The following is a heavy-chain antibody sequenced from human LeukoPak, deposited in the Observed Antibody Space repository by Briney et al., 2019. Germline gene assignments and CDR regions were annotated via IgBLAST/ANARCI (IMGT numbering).Heavy chain of an antibody. Sequence: SETLSLTCTVSGGSISSSSYYWGWIRQPPGKGLEWIGSIYYSGSTYYNPSLKSRVTISVDTSKNQFSLKLSSVTAADTAVYYCVRRHYSGYDQATSDYFDYWGQGTLVTVSS. CDR2: IYYSGST. CDR3: VRRHYSGYDQATSDYFDY. D-gene: IGHD5-12*01. CDR1: GGSISSSSYY. V-gene: IGHV4-39*07. J-gene: IGHJ4*02.